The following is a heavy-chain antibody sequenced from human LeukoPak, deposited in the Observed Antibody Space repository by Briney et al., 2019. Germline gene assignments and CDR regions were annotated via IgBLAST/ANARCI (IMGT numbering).Heavy chain of an antibody. CDR3: ARDREYSSGWYGTHDAFDI. CDR1: GGSISSYY. J-gene: IGHJ3*02. V-gene: IGHV4-4*07. CDR2: IYTSGST. D-gene: IGHD6-19*01. Sequence: SETLSLTCTVSGGSISSYYWSWIRQPAGKGLEWIGRIYTSGSTNYNPSLKSRVTMSVDTSKNQFSLKLSSVTAADTAVYYCARDREYSSGWYGTHDAFDIWGQGTMVTVSS.